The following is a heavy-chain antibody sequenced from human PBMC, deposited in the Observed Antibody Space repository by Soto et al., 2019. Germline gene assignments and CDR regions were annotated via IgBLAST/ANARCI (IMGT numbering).Heavy chain of an antibody. CDR2: IYYSGST. CDR1: GGSISSGDYY. V-gene: IGHV4-30-4*01. J-gene: IGHJ4*02. D-gene: IGHD2-21*02. CDR3: ARARYCGGDCYPFDY. Sequence: QVQLQESGPGLVKPSQTLSLTCTVSGGSISSGDYYWSWIRQPPGKGLEWIGYIYYSGSTYYNPSLKSRVTLSVDTSKNQFSLKLSSVTAADTAVYYCARARYCGGDCYPFDYWGQGTLVTVSS.